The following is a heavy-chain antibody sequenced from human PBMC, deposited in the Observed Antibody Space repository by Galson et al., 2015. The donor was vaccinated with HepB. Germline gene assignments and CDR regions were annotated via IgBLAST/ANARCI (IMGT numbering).Heavy chain of an antibody. V-gene: IGHV3-23*01. Sequence: SLRLSCAASGFAFDTHAMSWVRQAPGRGLEWISGISGNGDSTFYAASVKGRFTVSRDNSNNTLYLQMNSLRAEDAGLYFCAKGHGLFDSWGQGILVTVSS. CDR3: AKGHGLFDS. J-gene: IGHJ5*01. D-gene: IGHD5-24*01. CDR1: GFAFDTHA. CDR2: ISGNGDST.